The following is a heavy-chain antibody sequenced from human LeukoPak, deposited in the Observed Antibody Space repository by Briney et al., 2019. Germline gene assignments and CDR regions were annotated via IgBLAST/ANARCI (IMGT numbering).Heavy chain of an antibody. CDR3: ARDRHKYNYDSGGYPPY. D-gene: IGHD3-22*01. V-gene: IGHV3-48*01. J-gene: IGHJ4*02. Sequence: GGSLRLSCAASGFTFSSYNMLWVRQAPGKGLEWVSYISSSSSNIYYADSVKGRFTISRDNAKNSLYLQMNTLRAEDTAVYYCARDRHKYNYDSGGYPPYWGQGTLVTVSS. CDR2: ISSSSSNI. CDR1: GFTFSSYN.